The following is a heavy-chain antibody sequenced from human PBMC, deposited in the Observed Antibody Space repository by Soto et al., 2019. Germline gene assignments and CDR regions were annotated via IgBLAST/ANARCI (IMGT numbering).Heavy chain of an antibody. CDR2: ISGSGGST. V-gene: IGHV3-23*01. CDR1: GFTFSSYA. D-gene: IGHD2-15*01. Sequence: GGSLRLSCAASGFTFSSYAMSWVRQAPGKGLEWVSAISGSGGSTYYADSVKGRFTISRDNSKNTLYLQMNSLRAEDTAVYYCAKDRVVSRYCSGGSCYSGNPDAFDIWGQGTMVTVSS. J-gene: IGHJ3*02. CDR3: AKDRVVSRYCSGGSCYSGNPDAFDI.